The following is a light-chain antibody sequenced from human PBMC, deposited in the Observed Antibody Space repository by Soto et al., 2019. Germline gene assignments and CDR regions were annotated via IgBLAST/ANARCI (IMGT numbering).Light chain of an antibody. CDR1: QTISSW. CDR3: QQYDQWPIT. V-gene: IGKV1-5*01. J-gene: IGKJ5*01. Sequence: DIQMTQSPFTLSGSVGDSVTIXXRASQTISSWLAWYQQKPGKAPKLXIYAASSLQSGVPSRFSGSGSGTEFSFTVTSLQSEDFAVYYCQQYDQWPITFGQGTRLEIK. CDR2: AAS.